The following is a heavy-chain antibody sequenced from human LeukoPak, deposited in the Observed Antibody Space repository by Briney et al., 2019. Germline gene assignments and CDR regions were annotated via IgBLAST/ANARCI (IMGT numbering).Heavy chain of an antibody. V-gene: IGHV3-74*01. J-gene: IGHJ4*02. CDR2: TNTDGSST. Sequence: PGGSLRLSCEASGFTFSHYWMHWVRQAPGKGLAWVSRTNTDGSSTSYMDSAKGRFTISRDNAKNTIYLQMNSLRAEDTAVYYCVPSDSSGLDWGQGTLVTVSS. CDR3: VPSDSSGLD. CDR1: GFTFSHYW. D-gene: IGHD3-22*01.